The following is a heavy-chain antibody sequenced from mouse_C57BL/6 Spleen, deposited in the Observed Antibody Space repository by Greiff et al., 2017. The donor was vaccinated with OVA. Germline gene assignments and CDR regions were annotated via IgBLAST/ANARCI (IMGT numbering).Heavy chain of an antibody. V-gene: IGHV1-64*01. CDR3: ARVHGSSYSLAY. Sequence: QVQLQQPGAELVKPGASVKLSCKASGYTFTSYWMHWVKQRPGQGLEWIGMIHPNSGSTNYNEKFKSKATLTVDKSSSTAYMQRSSLTSEDSAVYYCARVHGSSYSLAYWGQGTTLTVSS. CDR1: GYTFTSYW. J-gene: IGHJ2*01. D-gene: IGHD1-1*01. CDR2: IHPNSGST.